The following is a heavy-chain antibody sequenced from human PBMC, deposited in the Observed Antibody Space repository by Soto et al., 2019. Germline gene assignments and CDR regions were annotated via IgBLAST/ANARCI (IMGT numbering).Heavy chain of an antibody. CDR3: ARSREIIASAGSFDY. J-gene: IGHJ4*01. CDR1: GFTFSSHV. Sequence: EVQLLESGGGLVQPGGSLRLSCAASGFTFSSHVMSWVRQAPGKGLEWVSGISTGGGSTDYADSVKGRFTISRDNSKNTLHLQMKSLRAEDTAVYYCARSREIIASAGSFDYWGHGTLVTVSS. D-gene: IGHD6-25*01. CDR2: ISTGGGST. V-gene: IGHV3-23*01.